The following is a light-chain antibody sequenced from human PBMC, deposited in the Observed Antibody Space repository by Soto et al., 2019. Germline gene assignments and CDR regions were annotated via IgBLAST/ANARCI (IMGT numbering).Light chain of an antibody. CDR1: QSVTSSY. CDR2: GAS. CDR3: QQYGNSPWT. Sequence: EIELTQSPGSLSLSPGERATLSCRASQSVTSSYLAWYQQKPGQAPRLFIYGASSRATGIPDRFSGSGSGTDFTLTISRLEPEDFAVYHCQQYGNSPWTFGQGTKVEIK. J-gene: IGKJ1*01. V-gene: IGKV3-20*01.